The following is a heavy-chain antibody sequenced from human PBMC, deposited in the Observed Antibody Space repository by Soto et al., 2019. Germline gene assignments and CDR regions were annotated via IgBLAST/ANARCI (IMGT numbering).Heavy chain of an antibody. Sequence: SETLSLTCSVSGTALNSGNYYWSWIRQVPGKGLEWIGHIYVTGAVDYNPSLRDRITISQDTSERQFSLNLRLVTAADTAVYYCARLRIATNNYKWFDPWGQGTLVTVSS. D-gene: IGHD2-21*01. J-gene: IGHJ5*02. CDR2: IYVTGAV. V-gene: IGHV4-31*03. CDR3: ARLRIATNNYKWFDP. CDR1: GTALNSGNYY.